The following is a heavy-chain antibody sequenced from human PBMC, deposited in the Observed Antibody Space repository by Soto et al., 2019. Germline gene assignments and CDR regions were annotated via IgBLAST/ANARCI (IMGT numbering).Heavy chain of an antibody. V-gene: IGHV3-30-3*01. Sequence: PGGSLRLSCAASGFTFSSYAMHWVRQAPGKGLEWVAVISYDGSNKYYADSVKGRFTISRDNSKNTLYLQMNSLRAEDTAVYYCARDGPYYYASRMDVWGQGTTVTVSS. CDR3: ARDGPYYYASRMDV. D-gene: IGHD3-10*01. CDR1: GFTFSSYA. J-gene: IGHJ6*02. CDR2: ISYDGSNK.